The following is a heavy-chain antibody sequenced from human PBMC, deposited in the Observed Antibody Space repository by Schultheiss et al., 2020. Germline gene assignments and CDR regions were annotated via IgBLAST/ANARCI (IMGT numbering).Heavy chain of an antibody. Sequence: GGSLRLSCAASGFTFSSYSMNWVRQAPGKGLEWVSYISSSSSTIYYADSVKGRFTISRDNAKNSLYLQMNSLRDEDTAVYYCARGLPAEQKTYYYYYYYMDVWGKGTTVTVSS. CDR3: ARGLPAEQKTYYYYYYYMDV. CDR2: ISSSSSTI. CDR1: GFTFSSYS. J-gene: IGHJ6*03. V-gene: IGHV3-48*02. D-gene: IGHD6-13*01.